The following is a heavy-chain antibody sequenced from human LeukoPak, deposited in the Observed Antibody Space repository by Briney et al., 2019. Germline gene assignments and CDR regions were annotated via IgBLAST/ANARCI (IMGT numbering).Heavy chain of an antibody. V-gene: IGHV3-74*03. D-gene: IGHD2-8*01. J-gene: IGHJ1*01. CDR1: GFTFTSYC. CDR2: INTDESSA. Sequence: PGGSLRLPCAAPGFTFTSYCMHWVRQAPGKGLVWVPRINTDESSATYADSVKGRFTISRDNAKNTLYLQMNSLRAEDTAVYYCARLVYCSKGLCCVGDYWGQGTLVTVSS. CDR3: ARLVYCSKGLCCVGDY.